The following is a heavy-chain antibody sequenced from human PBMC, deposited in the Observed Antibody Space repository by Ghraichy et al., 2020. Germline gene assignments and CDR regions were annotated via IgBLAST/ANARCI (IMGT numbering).Heavy chain of an antibody. V-gene: IGHV3-9*01. CDR2: ISWNSGSI. D-gene: IGHD4-17*01. CDR1: GFTFDDYA. Sequence: GGSLRLSCAASGFTFDDYAMHWVRQAPGKGLEWVSGISWNSGSIGYADSVKGRFTISRDNAKNSLYLQMNSLRAEDTALYYCAKASGDYGDLPFDYWGQGTLVTVSS. J-gene: IGHJ4*02. CDR3: AKASGDYGDLPFDY.